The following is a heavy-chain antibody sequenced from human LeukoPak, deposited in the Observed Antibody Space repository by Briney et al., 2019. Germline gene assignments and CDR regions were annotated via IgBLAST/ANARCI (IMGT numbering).Heavy chain of an antibody. CDR3: ARGNYLQTN. J-gene: IGHJ4*02. CDR2: INGDGSST. D-gene: IGHD5-24*01. Sequence: GGSLRLSCAASGFTFSSYWMHWVRQAPGKGLVWGSRINGDGSSTGYADSVKGRFTISRDNAKNTLYLQMNSLRVEDTAVYYCARGNYLQTNWGQGTLVTVSS. V-gene: IGHV3-74*01. CDR1: GFTFSSYW.